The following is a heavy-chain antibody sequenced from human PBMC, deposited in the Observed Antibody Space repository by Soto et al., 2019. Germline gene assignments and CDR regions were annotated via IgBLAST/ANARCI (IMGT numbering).Heavy chain of an antibody. Sequence: QVQLVQSGAEVKKTGSSVKVSCKTSGGTFSTFGISWVRQAPGQGLEWMGGIIPFFGTAEDSQKFEDRITITADESTNKVYMDLRSLTSEDTAIYYCARTAPMDAGDKYYYDLWGQGALVTVSS. CDR2: IIPFFGTA. J-gene: IGHJ4*02. D-gene: IGHD3-16*01. CDR3: ARTAPMDAGDKYYYDL. CDR1: GGTFSTFG. V-gene: IGHV1-69*01.